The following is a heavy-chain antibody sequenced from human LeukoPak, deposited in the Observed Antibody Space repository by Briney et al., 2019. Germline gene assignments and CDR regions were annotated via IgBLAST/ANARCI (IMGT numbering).Heavy chain of an antibody. Sequence: KSSETLSLTCTVSGGSISSYHWIWIRQPPGKGLEWIGYIHCSGSTNYNPSLKSRVTTSVDTPKKQFSLKLRSVTAADTAVYYCARSVSWGLLVRDDAFDIWSQGTMVTVSS. D-gene: IGHD2-21*01. CDR3: ARSVSWGLLVRDDAFDI. CDR2: IHCSGST. J-gene: IGHJ3*02. CDR1: GGSISSYH. V-gene: IGHV4-59*08.